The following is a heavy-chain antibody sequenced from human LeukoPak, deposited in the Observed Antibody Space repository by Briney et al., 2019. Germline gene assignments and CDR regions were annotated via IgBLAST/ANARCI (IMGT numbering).Heavy chain of an antibody. Sequence: GGSLRLSCAASGFTFSSYEMNWVRQAPGKGLEWVSYISSSGSTIYYADSVKGRFTISRDNAKNSLYLQMNSLRAEDTAVYYCARFTDSSSWYPSPSYYYSDYWGQGTLVTVSS. D-gene: IGHD6-13*01. V-gene: IGHV3-48*03. CDR2: ISSSGSTI. CDR3: ARFTDSSSWYPSPSYYYSDY. J-gene: IGHJ4*02. CDR1: GFTFSSYE.